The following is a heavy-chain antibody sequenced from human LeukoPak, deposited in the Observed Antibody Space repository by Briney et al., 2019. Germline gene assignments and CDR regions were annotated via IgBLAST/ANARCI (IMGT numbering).Heavy chain of an antibody. V-gene: IGHV4-61*02. Sequence: TLSLTCTVSGGSISSGSYYWSWIRQPAGKGLEWIGRIYTSGSTNYNPSLKSRVTISVDTSKNQFSLKLSSVTAADTAVYYCARGVTTENWFDPWGQGTLVTVSS. D-gene: IGHD4-17*01. CDR3: ARGVTTENWFDP. J-gene: IGHJ5*02. CDR1: GGSISSGSYY. CDR2: IYTSGST.